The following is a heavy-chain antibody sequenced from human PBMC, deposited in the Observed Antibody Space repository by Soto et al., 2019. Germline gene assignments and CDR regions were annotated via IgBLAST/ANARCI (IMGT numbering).Heavy chain of an antibody. D-gene: IGHD6-19*01. J-gene: IGHJ5*02. V-gene: IGHV3-23*01. CDR3: AKEAGSSGWYSWFDP. CDR2: ITGSGGST. Sequence: PGGSLRLSCAASGFTFSSYAMSGVRQAPRKGLEWVSSITGSGGSTYYADSVKGRFTISRDNSKNTLYMQMNTLRADDTAVYYCAKEAGSSGWYSWFDPWGQGTLVTVSS. CDR1: GFTFSSYA.